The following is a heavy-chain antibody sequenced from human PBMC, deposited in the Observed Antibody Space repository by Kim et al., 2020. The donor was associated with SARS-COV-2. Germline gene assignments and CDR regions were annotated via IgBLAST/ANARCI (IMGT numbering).Heavy chain of an antibody. V-gene: IGHV3-30*07. Sequence: GQFTISRDNSKNTLYLQMNSLRAEDTAVYYCARETYCDRGWESFYYYYMDVWGKGTTVTVSS. J-gene: IGHJ6*03. D-gene: IGHD3-3*01. CDR3: ARETYCDRGWESFYYYYMDV.